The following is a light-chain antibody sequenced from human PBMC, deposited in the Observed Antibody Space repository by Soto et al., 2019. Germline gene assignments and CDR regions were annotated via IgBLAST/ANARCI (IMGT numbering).Light chain of an antibody. V-gene: IGKV1-16*02. Sequence: DIQMTQSPSSLSASVGDRVTITCRASQDINNFLAWFQQKPGTAPKSRIYSTSSLQSGVPSKFSGRGSGTDFALTISSLQPEDYATYYGQQYQSYPITFGGGTKVEIK. CDR2: STS. J-gene: IGKJ4*01. CDR3: QQYQSYPIT. CDR1: QDINNF.